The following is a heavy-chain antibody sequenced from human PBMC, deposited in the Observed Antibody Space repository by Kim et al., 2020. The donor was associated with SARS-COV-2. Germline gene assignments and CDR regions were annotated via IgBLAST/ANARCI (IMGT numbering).Heavy chain of an antibody. Sequence: AQKFQGRVTMTRDTSTSTVYMELSSLRSEDTAVYYCAIPSHYYYYYMDVWGKGTTVTVSS. CDR3: AIPSHYYYYYMDV. V-gene: IGHV1-46*01. J-gene: IGHJ6*03.